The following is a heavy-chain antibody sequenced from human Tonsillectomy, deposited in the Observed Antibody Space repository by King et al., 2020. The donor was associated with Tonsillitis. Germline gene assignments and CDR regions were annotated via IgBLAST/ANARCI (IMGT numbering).Heavy chain of an antibody. D-gene: IGHD3-9*01. J-gene: IGHJ6*02. CDR2: INHSGST. CDR1: GGSFSGYY. CDR3: ARGLRYFDNDGMDV. Sequence: VQLPQWGAGLLKPSETLSLTCDVYGGSFSGYYWSWIRQPPGKGLEWIGEINHSGSTNYNPSLMSRVTISVDMSKNQFSLKLSSVTAADTAVYYCARGLRYFDNDGMDVWGQGTTVTVSS. V-gene: IGHV4-34*01.